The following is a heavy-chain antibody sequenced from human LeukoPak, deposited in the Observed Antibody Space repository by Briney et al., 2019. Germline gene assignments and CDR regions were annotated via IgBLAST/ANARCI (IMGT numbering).Heavy chain of an antibody. CDR2: INYSGST. D-gene: IGHD1-26*01. V-gene: IGHV4-59*01. CDR1: GGSISSYY. J-gene: IGHJ4*02. CDR3: ARGVVGAICYFDY. Sequence: PSETLSLTCTVSGGSISSYYWSWIRQPPGKGLEWNGYINYSGSTNYNPSLKSRVTISVDTSKNQFSLKLSSVTAADTAVYYCARGVVGAICYFDYWGQGTLVIVSS.